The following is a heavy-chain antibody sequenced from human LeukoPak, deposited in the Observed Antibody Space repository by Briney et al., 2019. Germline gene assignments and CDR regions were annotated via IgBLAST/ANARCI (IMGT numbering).Heavy chain of an antibody. Sequence: SETLSLTCTVSGGSISSYYWSWIRQPPGKGLEWIGYIYYSGSTNYNPSLKSRVTISVDTSKNQFSLKLSSVTAADTAVYYCARGMALTVTTFRWFDPWGQGTLVTVSS. D-gene: IGHD4-17*01. CDR1: GGSISSYY. V-gene: IGHV4-59*01. CDR2: IYYSGST. J-gene: IGHJ5*02. CDR3: ARGMALTVTTFRWFDP.